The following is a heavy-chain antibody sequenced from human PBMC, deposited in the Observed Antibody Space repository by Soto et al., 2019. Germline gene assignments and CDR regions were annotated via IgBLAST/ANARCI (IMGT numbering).Heavy chain of an antibody. D-gene: IGHD3-10*01. V-gene: IGHV5-51*01. Sequence: EALKISCKACGGILTSYWSGWVRQMPGEGLEWVGIINPGDYDIRYSPSFRGRVTLSADKSITTAYLQWSGLQASDTAMYYCARVSGGYNMDVWGKGTTVPVSS. CDR3: ARVSGGYNMDV. CDR2: INPGDYDI. J-gene: IGHJ6*03. CDR1: GGILTSYW.